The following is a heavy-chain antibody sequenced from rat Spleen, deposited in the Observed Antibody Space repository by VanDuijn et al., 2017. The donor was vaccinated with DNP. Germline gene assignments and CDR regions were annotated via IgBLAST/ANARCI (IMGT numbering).Heavy chain of an antibody. CDR3: ATQAPIYNNGQFHFDY. Sequence: EVQLVESGGGLVQPGRSLKLSCAASGFTFSDYYMAWVRQAPKKGLEWVAAISYEGSSTYYGDSVKGRFTVSRDNAKNTLYLHMDSLRSEDTATYYCATQAPIYNNGQFHFDYWGQGVMVTVSS. CDR2: ISYEGSST. V-gene: IGHV5-22*01. J-gene: IGHJ2*01. D-gene: IGHD1-10*01. CDR1: GFTFSDYY.